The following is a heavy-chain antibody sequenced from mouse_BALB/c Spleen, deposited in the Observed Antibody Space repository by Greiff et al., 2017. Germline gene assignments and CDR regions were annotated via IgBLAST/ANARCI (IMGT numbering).Heavy chain of an antibody. D-gene: IGHD1-1*01. V-gene: IGHV1-54*01. Sequence: QVQLQQSGAELVRPGTSVKVSCKASGYAFTNYLIEWVKQRPGQGLEWIGVINPGSGGTNYNEKFKGKATLTADKSSSTAYMQLSSLTSDDSAVYFCARRVEDYAMDYWGQGTSVTVSS. CDR3: ARRVEDYAMDY. J-gene: IGHJ4*01. CDR1: GYAFTNYL. CDR2: INPGSGGT.